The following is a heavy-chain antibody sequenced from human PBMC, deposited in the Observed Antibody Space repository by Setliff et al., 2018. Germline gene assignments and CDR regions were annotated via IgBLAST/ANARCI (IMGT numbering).Heavy chain of an antibody. CDR1: GFTFDNYW. CDR3: TRDRGGASTRDH. V-gene: IGHV3-7*03. CDR2: IKPDGSET. Sequence: GGSLRLSCVASGFTFDNYWMGWVRQPPGKGLEWVASIKPDGSETYYVDSVKGRFTVSRDNPKNSLYLQMSSLRAEDTAIYYCTRDRGGASTRDHWGQGTRVTVSS. J-gene: IGHJ4*02. D-gene: IGHD1-26*01.